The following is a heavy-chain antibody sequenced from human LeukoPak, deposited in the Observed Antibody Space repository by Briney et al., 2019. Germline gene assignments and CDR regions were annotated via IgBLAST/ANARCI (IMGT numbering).Heavy chain of an antibody. J-gene: IGHJ6*02. CDR3: ARDGVVVVEYYYYGMDV. CDR2: IIPIFGTA. CDR1: GGTFSSYA. V-gene: IGHV1-69*13. Sequence: SVKVSCKASGGTFSSYAISWVRQAPGQGLEWMGGIIPIFGTANYAQKFQGRVTITADESTSTAYMELSSLRSEDTAMYYCARDGVVVVEYYYYGMDVWGQGTTVTVSS. D-gene: IGHD2-15*01.